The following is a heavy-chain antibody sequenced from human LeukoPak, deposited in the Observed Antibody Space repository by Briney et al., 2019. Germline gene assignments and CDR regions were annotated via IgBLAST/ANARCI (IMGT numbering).Heavy chain of an antibody. CDR1: GFTFTTYG. J-gene: IGHJ4*02. CDR3: VRTNVASPGID. Sequence: PGGSLRLSCAASGFTFTTYGMNWVRQAPGKGLEWVADIRPDGTETYYVDSLRGRFTISRDNAKNSLYLQMNSLRAEDTAMYYCVRTNVASPGIDWGLGTLVIVS. D-gene: IGHD6-13*01. V-gene: IGHV3-7*01. CDR2: IRPDGTET.